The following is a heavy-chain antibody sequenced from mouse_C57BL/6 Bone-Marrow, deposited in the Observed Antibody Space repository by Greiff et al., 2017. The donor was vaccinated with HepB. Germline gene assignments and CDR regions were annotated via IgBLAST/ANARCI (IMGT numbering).Heavy chain of an antibody. D-gene: IGHD1-1*01. J-gene: IGHJ1*03. CDR2: IDPSDSYT. Sequence: QVQLQQSGAELVKPGASVKLSCKASGYTFTSYWMQWVKQRPGQGLEWIGEIDPSDSYTNYNQKFKGKATLTVDTSSSTAYMQLSSLTSEDSAVYYCASLATVVRRYFDVWGTGTTVTVSS. V-gene: IGHV1-50*01. CDR1: GYTFTSYW. CDR3: ASLATVVRRYFDV.